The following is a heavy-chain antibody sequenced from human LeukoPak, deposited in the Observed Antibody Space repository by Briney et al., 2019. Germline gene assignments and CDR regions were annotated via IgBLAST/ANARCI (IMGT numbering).Heavy chain of an antibody. CDR3: TTDPIMITFEGVIAIDY. CDR1: GVTSSHAW. V-gene: IGHV3-15*01. Sequence: PGGSLRLSCAASGVTSSHAWMSWVRQAPGKGLEWVGRIKSKTDGGTTDYAAPVKGRFTISRDDSKITLYLQMNSLKTEDTAVYYWTTDPIMITFEGVIAIDYWGQGTLVTVSS. D-gene: IGHD3-16*02. J-gene: IGHJ4*02. CDR2: IKSKTDGGTT.